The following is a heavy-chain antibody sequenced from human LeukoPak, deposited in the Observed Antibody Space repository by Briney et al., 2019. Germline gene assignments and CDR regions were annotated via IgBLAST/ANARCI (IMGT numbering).Heavy chain of an antibody. V-gene: IGHV1-69*05. CDR2: IIPIFGTA. CDR1: GGTFSSYA. D-gene: IGHD3-22*01. CDR3: ARDDFYDSSGYYSPSPWFDP. J-gene: IGHJ5*02. Sequence: SVKVSCKASGGTFSSYAISWVRHAPGQGLEWMGGIIPIFGTANYAQKFQGRVTITTDESTSTAYMELSSLRSEDTAVYYCARDDFYDSSGYYSPSPWFDPWGQGTLVTVSS.